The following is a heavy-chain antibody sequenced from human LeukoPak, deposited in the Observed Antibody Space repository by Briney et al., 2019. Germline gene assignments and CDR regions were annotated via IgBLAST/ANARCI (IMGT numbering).Heavy chain of an antibody. CDR3: ASSRGYFD. V-gene: IGHV3-30*02. D-gene: IGHD3-9*01. CDR1: GFTFSTYG. J-gene: IGHJ4*02. CDR2: IRYDGSYK. Sequence: GGSLRLSCAASGFTFSTYGMHWVRQAPGKGLEWVAFIRYDGSYKYYADSVKGRFTISRDNSKNTLYLQMNSLRAEDTAVYYCASSRGYFDWGQGTLVTVSS.